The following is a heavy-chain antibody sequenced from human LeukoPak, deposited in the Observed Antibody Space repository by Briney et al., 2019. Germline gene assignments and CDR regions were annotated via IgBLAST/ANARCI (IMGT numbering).Heavy chain of an antibody. CDR1: GFTFSSYS. CDR2: ISSSSSYI. CDR3: ATVGAKYYYYYYYMDV. D-gene: IGHD1-26*01. J-gene: IGHJ6*03. Sequence: KSGGSLRLSCAASGFTFSSYSMNWVRQAPGKGLEWVSSISSSSSYIYYADSVKGRFTISRDNAKNSLYLQMNSLRAEDTAVYYCATVGAKYYYYYYYMDVWGKGTTVTISS. V-gene: IGHV3-21*01.